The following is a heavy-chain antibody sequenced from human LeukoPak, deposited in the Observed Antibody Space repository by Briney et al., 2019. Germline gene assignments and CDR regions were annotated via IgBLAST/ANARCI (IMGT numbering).Heavy chain of an antibody. J-gene: IGHJ5*02. Sequence: SEPLSLPCTVSGSSISSGYYWGWIRQPPGKGLEWLGSIYHSGSTYYNPSLKSRVTISVDTSKNQFSLKLSSVTAADTAVYYCARKLELGGGENWFDPWGQGTLVTVSS. D-gene: IGHD1-7*01. CDR1: GSSISSGYY. V-gene: IGHV4-38-2*02. CDR3: ARKLELGGGENWFDP. CDR2: IYHSGST.